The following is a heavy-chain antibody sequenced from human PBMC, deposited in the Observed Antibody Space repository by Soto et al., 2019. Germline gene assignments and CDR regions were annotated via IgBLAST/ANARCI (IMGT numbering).Heavy chain of an antibody. V-gene: IGHV4-4*02. Sequence: QVQLQESGPGLVKPSGTLSLTCAVSSGSISSSNWWSWVRQPPGKGLEWIGEIYHTGSTNYNPSLKRRVTLSVDKSKNQFSLKLSSVTAADTAVYYCARGFNFWSGSLLAYWGQGTLVTVSS. CDR2: IYHTGST. J-gene: IGHJ4*02. D-gene: IGHD3-3*01. CDR1: SGSISSSNW. CDR3: ARGFNFWSGSLLAY.